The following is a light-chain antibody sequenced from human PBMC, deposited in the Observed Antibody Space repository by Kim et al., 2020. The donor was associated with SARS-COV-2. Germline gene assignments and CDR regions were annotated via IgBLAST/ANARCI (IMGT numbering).Light chain of an antibody. CDR3: QQSHTAPLLT. Sequence: DIQMTQSPSSLAASVGDRVTITCRASQSINAYLNWYQQKPGKAPKLLIYAASTLQSGVPSRFSGGGSGTDFTLTINSLQTEDFATYYCQQSHTAPLLTFGGGTKVDIK. CDR1: QSINAY. CDR2: AAS. V-gene: IGKV1-39*01. J-gene: IGKJ4*01.